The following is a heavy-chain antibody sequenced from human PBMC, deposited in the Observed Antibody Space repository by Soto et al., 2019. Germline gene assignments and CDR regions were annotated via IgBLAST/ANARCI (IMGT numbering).Heavy chain of an antibody. D-gene: IGHD3-10*01. J-gene: IGHJ6*02. CDR1: GGSFSGYY. CDR3: ASMVRGVNRFYYYGMDV. Sequence: SETLSLTCAVYGGSFSGYYWSWIRQPPGKGLEWIGEINHSGSTNYNPSLKSRVTISVDTSKNQFSLKLSSVTAADTAVYYCASMVRGVNRFYYYGMDVWGQGTTVTVSS. V-gene: IGHV4-34*01. CDR2: INHSGST.